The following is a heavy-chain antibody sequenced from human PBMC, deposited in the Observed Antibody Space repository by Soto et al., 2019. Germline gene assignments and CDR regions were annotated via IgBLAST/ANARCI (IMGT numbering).Heavy chain of an antibody. CDR1: GGSISSYY. J-gene: IGHJ4*02. V-gene: IGHV4-59*12. D-gene: IGHD5-12*01. Sequence: SETLSLTCTVSGGSISSYYWSWIRQPRGKGLEWIGYIYYSGSTYYNPSLKSRVTISVDTSKNQFSLKLSSVTAADTAVYYCASDSGYDLEAYYFDYWGQGTLVTVSS. CDR3: ASDSGYDLEAYYFDY. CDR2: IYYSGST.